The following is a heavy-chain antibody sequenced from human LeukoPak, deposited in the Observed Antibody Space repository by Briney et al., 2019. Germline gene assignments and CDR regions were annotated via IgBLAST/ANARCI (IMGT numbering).Heavy chain of an antibody. CDR3: ARRSYSNYFDS. CDR2: IYYSGST. Sequence: SETLSLTCTVSGGSISSYYWSWIRRPPGKGLEWIGYIYYSGSTNYNPSLKSRVTISVDTSKNQFSLKLSSVTAADTAVYYCARRSYSNYFDSWGQGTLVTISS. J-gene: IGHJ4*02. V-gene: IGHV4-59*08. CDR1: GGSISSYY. D-gene: IGHD1-26*01.